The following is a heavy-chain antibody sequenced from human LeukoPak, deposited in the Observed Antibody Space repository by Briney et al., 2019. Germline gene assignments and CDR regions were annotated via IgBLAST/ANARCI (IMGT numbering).Heavy chain of an antibody. V-gene: IGHV4-30-4*08. D-gene: IGHD5-18*01. J-gene: IGHJ5*02. CDR3: AATASNWFDP. CDR1: GGSISSGDFY. Sequence: SQTLSLTCPVSGGSISSGDFYWTWIRQPPGKGLEWIGYIYYSGNTYYNPSLKSRVTISVDTSKNQFSLKLSSVTAADTAVYYCAATASNWFDPWGQGTLVTVSS. CDR2: IYYSGNT.